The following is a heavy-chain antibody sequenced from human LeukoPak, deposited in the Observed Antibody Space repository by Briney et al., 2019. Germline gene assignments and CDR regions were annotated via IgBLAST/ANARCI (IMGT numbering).Heavy chain of an antibody. CDR2: IYYSGST. D-gene: IGHD3-3*01. Sequence: SETLSLTCAVHSDSLSSYRTWIRQPPGKGLEWIGYIYYSGSTNYNPSLKSRVTISVDTSKNQFSLKLSSVTAADTAVYYCARQRHDFWSGYTNWFDPWGQGTLVTVSS. CDR1: SDSLSSY. J-gene: IGHJ5*02. CDR3: ARQRHDFWSGYTNWFDP. V-gene: IGHV4-59*01.